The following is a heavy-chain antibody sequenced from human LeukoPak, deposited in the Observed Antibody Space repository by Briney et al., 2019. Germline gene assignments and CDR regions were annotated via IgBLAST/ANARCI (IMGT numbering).Heavy chain of an antibody. J-gene: IGHJ4*02. CDR3: ARDLGELGHCSGGSCYQVGY. CDR1: GGSISSSSYY. V-gene: IGHV4-39*02. Sequence: SETLSLTCTVSGGSISSSSYYWGWIRQPPGKGLEWIGSVYYSGSTYYNPSLKSRVTISVDTSKNQFSLKLSSVTAADTAVYYCARDLGELGHCSGGSCYQVGYWGQGTLVTVSS. D-gene: IGHD2-15*01. CDR2: VYYSGST.